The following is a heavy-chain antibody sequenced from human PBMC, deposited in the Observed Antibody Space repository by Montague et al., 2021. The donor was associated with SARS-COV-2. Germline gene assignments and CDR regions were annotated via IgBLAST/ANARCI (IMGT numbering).Heavy chain of an antibody. Sequence: SETLSLTCAVYGGSFSGYHWTWIRQSPGEGLEWIGQINYGGSTKYNPSLKGRVTISIDTSKNQFSLKLTSVTAADTAVYYCARGAPGYWGQGTLVTVSS. V-gene: IGHV4-34*01. CDR3: ARGAPGY. J-gene: IGHJ4*02. D-gene: IGHD1-1*01. CDR1: GGSFSGYH. CDR2: INYGGST.